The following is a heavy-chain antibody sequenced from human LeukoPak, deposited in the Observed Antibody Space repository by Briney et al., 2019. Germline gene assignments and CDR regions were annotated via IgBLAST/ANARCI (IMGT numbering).Heavy chain of an antibody. J-gene: IGHJ6*02. Sequence: ASVKVSCKASGYTFTGYYMHWVRQAPGQGLEWMGWINPNSGGTNYAQKSQGRVTMTRDTSISTAYMELRSLRSDDTAVYYCARGPDCSGGSCYSHYYYYGMDVWGQGTTVTVSS. CDR1: GYTFTGYY. CDR2: INPNSGGT. V-gene: IGHV1-2*02. D-gene: IGHD2-15*01. CDR3: ARGPDCSGGSCYSHYYYYGMDV.